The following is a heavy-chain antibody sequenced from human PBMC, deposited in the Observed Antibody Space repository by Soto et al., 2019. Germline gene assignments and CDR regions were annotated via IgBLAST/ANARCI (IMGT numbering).Heavy chain of an antibody. CDR3: ARDLRGAGTSGYYGMDV. J-gene: IGHJ6*02. Sequence: SETLSLTCTVSGGSISSYYWSWIRQPPGKGLEWIGYIYYSGSTTYQPSLKSRVTTSVDRSQNQFSLELTSVTAADTAVYFCARDLRGAGTSGYYGMDVWGQGTTVTVSS. CDR1: GGSISSYY. D-gene: IGHD6-19*01. CDR2: IYYSGST. V-gene: IGHV4-59*01.